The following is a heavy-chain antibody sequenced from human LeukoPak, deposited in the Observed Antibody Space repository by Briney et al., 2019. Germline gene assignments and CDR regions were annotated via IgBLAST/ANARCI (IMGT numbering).Heavy chain of an antibody. D-gene: IGHD6-19*01. V-gene: IGHV3-30-3*02. CDR3: AKKGGSSGRYDYLDY. CDR1: GFTFSSYA. CDR2: ISYDGSNK. Sequence: GGSLRLSCAASGFTFSSYAMHWVRQAPGKGLEWVAVISYDGSNKYYADSVKGRFTISRDNPKKTVWLQMNSLRAEDTAVYYCAKKGGSSGRYDYLDYWGQGALVTVSS. J-gene: IGHJ4*02.